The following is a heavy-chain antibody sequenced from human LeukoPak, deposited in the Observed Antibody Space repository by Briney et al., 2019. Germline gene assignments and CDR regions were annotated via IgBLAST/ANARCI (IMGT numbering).Heavy chain of an antibody. CDR2: ISSSSTYI. V-gene: IGHV3-21*01. CDR1: GFTFSSYI. CDR3: ARVGYNSGWYEY. Sequence: PGGSLRLSCAASGFTFSSYIMNWVRQAPGKGLEWVSSISSSSTYIHYADSVKGRFTISRDNAKNSLYLQMNSLRAEDTAVYYCARVGYNSGWYEYWGQGTLVTVSS. J-gene: IGHJ4*02. D-gene: IGHD6-19*01.